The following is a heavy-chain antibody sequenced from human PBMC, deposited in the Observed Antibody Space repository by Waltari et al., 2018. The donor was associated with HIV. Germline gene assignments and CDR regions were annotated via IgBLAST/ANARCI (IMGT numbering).Heavy chain of an antibody. Sequence: QVQLVQSGAAVKKPGSSVQVSCKASGGTFSSYAISWVRQAPGQGLEWMGGIIPIFGTANYAQKFQGRVTITADESTSTAYMELSSLRSEDTAVYYCARGKPHYYDSSGYYYLDYWGQGTLVTVSS. D-gene: IGHD3-22*01. CDR1: GGTFSSYA. J-gene: IGHJ4*02. CDR2: IIPIFGTA. V-gene: IGHV1-69*01. CDR3: ARGKPHYYDSSGYYYLDY.